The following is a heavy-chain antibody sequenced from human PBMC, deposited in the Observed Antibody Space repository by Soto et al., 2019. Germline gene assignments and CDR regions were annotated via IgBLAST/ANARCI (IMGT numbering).Heavy chain of an antibody. Sequence: GASVKVSCKASGYTFTSYAMHWVRQAPGQRLEWMGWINAGNGNTKYSQKFQGRVTITRDTSASTAYMELSSLRSEDTAVYYCARDSSGYYYGPFDYWGQGTLVTVPQ. CDR2: INAGNGNT. CDR1: GYTFTSYA. V-gene: IGHV1-3*01. J-gene: IGHJ4*02. CDR3: ARDSSGYYYGPFDY. D-gene: IGHD3-22*01.